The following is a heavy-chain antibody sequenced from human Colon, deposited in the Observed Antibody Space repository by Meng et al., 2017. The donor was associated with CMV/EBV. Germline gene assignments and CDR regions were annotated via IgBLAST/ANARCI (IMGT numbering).Heavy chain of an antibody. CDR3: ARGGGYERGLDY. Sequence: ASVKVSCKASGYTFMTYGMHWVRQAPGQGLEWMGWINPNSGGTNYAQKFQGRVTMTRDTSISTAYMELSRLRSDDTAVYYCARGGGYERGLDYWGQGTLVTVSS. CDR1: GYTFMTYG. CDR2: INPNSGGT. V-gene: IGHV1-2*02. D-gene: IGHD5-12*01. J-gene: IGHJ4*02.